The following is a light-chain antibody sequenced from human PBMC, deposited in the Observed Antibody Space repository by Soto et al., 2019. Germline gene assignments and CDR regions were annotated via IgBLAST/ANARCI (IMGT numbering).Light chain of an antibody. CDR3: ASWDTSLRAGV. V-gene: IGLV1-51*01. CDR2: DND. J-gene: IGLJ1*01. CDR1: SSNIGSNY. Sequence: SVLTQPPSVSAAPGQKVTISCSGSSSNIGSNYVSWYQQLPGTAPKLLICDNDKRPSGIPDRFSGSKSGPSATLGITGLQTGDEADYYCASWDTSLRAGVFGAGTKLTVL.